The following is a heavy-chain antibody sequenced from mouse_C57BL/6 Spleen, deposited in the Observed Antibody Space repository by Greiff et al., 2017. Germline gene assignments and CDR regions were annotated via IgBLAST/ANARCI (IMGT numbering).Heavy chain of an antibody. CDR3: ARCDRGNAMDY. J-gene: IGHJ4*01. CDR1: GYTFTDYN. V-gene: IGHV1-18*01. CDR2: INPNNGGT. Sequence: DVKLQESGPELVKPGASVKIPCKASGYTFTDYNMDWVKQSHGKSLEWIGDINPNNGGTIYNQKFKGKATLTVDKSSSTAYMELRSLTSEDTAVYYCARCDRGNAMDYWGQGTSVTVSS.